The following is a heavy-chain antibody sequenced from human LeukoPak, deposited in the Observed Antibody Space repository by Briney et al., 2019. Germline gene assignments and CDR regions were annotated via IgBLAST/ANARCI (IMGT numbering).Heavy chain of an antibody. CDR3: AKSWKVTVTSYFDY. D-gene: IGHD4-17*01. Sequence: GGSLRLSCAASGFTFSSYGMSWVRQAPGKGLEWVSAISGSGGSTYYADSVKGRFTISGDNSKNTLYLQMNSLRAEDTAVYYCAKSWKVTVTSYFDYWGQGTLVTVSS. CDR2: ISGSGGST. V-gene: IGHV3-23*01. CDR1: GFTFSSYG. J-gene: IGHJ4*02.